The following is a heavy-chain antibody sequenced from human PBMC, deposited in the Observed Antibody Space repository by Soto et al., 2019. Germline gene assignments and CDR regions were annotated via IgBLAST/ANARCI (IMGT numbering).Heavy chain of an antibody. CDR1: GYTFPTYG. CDR3: ARGRQVDSPNYYYFVL. V-gene: IGHV1-18*01. D-gene: IGHD3-22*01. J-gene: IGHJ4*02. Sequence: QVQLVQSGAELKKPGASVKVSCKASGYTFPTYGITWRRQAPGQGLEWMGWMIGDNGDSEFPERLRDRLILPRYTSATTDNMELRRLRQDDPAVYFCARGRQVDSPNYYYFVLWGQGTLVTVSS. CDR2: MIGDNGDS.